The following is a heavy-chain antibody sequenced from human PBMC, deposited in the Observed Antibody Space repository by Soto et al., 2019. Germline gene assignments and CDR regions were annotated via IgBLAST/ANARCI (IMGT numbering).Heavy chain of an antibody. Sequence: SETLSLTCTVSGGSVSSGSYYWSWVRQPPGKGLEWIGYMYYSRGTSGGTNYNTSLKSRVTISVDTSKNQFSLKMNSVTAADTAVYYCARDFEDGMDVWGQGNTVTVSS. CDR2: MYYSRGTSGGT. J-gene: IGHJ6*02. V-gene: IGHV4-61*01. CDR3: ARDFEDGMDV. D-gene: IGHD3-9*01. CDR1: GGSVSSGSYY.